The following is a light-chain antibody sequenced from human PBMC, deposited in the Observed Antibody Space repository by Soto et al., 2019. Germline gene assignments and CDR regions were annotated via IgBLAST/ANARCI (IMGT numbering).Light chain of an antibody. CDR2: EVR. Sequence: QSVLTQPASVSGSPGQSITISCTGTSSDVGGYSSVSWYQQYPGRAPKLIIYEVRNRPSGVSNRFSGSKSANTASLTISGLQAEDEADYYCNSYTTSTTYVFGTGIKVTV. V-gene: IGLV2-14*01. J-gene: IGLJ1*01. CDR1: SSDVGGYSS. CDR3: NSYTTSTTYV.